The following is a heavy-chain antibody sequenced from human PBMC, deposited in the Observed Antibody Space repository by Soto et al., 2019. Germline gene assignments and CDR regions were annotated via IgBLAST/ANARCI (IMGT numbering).Heavy chain of an antibody. CDR3: ARGLYYYGMDV. Sequence: SETLSLTCAVYGGSFSGYYWSWIRQPPGKGLEWIGEINHSGSTNYNPSLKSRVTISVDTSKNQFSLKLSSVTAADTAVYYCARGLYYYGMDVWGQGTPVTVSS. V-gene: IGHV4-34*01. CDR1: GGSFSGYY. J-gene: IGHJ6*02. CDR2: INHSGST.